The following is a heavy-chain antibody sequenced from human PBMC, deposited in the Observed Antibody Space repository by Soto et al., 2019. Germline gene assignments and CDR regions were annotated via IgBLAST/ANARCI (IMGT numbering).Heavy chain of an antibody. V-gene: IGHV4-39*01. Sequence: SETLSLTCSLSGGSINSSDHFWGWIRQTPGKGLEWIGSVYYTETTYYNPSLKSPVTISVETSRNTFSLKVNSVTAADTGIYYCARQRVLSANMFITSFDPWGQGTLVTVSS. CDR1: GGSINSSDHF. CDR3: ARQRVLSANMFITSFDP. CDR2: VYYTETT. D-gene: IGHD3-10*02. J-gene: IGHJ5*02.